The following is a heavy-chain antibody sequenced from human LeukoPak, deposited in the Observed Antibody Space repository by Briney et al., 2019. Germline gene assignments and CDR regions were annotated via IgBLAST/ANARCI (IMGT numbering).Heavy chain of an antibody. D-gene: IGHD1-26*01. CDR1: GFTFSSYS. CDR2: ISSSSSTI. CDR3: ARAKPVGATDY. Sequence: PGGSLRLSCAASGFTFSSYSMNWVRQAPGKGLEWVSYISSSSSTIYYADSVKGRFTISRDNAKNSLYLQMNSLRAEDTAVYYCARAKPVGATDYWGQGTLATVSS. J-gene: IGHJ4*02. V-gene: IGHV3-48*01.